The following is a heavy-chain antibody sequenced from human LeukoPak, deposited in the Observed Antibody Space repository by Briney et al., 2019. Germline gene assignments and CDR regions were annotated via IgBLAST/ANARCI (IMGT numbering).Heavy chain of an antibody. Sequence: ASVKVSCKASGYTFTSYDINWVRQATGQGLEWMGWMNPNSGNTGYAQKLQGRVTMTTDTSTSTAYMELRSLRSDDTAVYYCARESAAWYFDLWGRGTLVTVSS. CDR1: GYTFTSYD. CDR3: ARESAAWYFDL. CDR2: MNPNSGNT. J-gene: IGHJ2*01. V-gene: IGHV1-8*01. D-gene: IGHD6-13*01.